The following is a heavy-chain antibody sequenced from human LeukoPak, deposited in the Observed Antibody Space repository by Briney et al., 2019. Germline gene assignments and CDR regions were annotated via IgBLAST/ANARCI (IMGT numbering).Heavy chain of an antibody. V-gene: IGHV3-30*04. J-gene: IGHJ4*02. Sequence: GRSLRLSCAASGFTFSSYAMHWVRQAPGKGLEWVAVISYDGSNKYYADSVKGRFTISRDNSKNTLYPQMNSLRAEDTAVYYCAREGVGFVAAASIFLDYWGQGTLVTVSS. CDR1: GFTFSSYA. CDR3: AREGVGFVAAASIFLDY. D-gene: IGHD6-13*01. CDR2: ISYDGSNK.